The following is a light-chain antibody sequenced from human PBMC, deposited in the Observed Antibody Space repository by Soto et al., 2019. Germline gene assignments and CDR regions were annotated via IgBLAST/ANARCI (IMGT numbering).Light chain of an antibody. CDR2: YDS. CDR3: QVWDSSRDHYV. V-gene: IGLV3-21*04. J-gene: IGLJ1*01. Sequence: SYELTQPPSVSLAPGKTARITCGGNNIGSKSVHWYQQKPGQAPVLVIYYDSDRPSGIPERFSGSNSGNTATLTISRVEAGDEADYYCQVWDSSRDHYVFGTGTKVTVL. CDR1: NIGSKS.